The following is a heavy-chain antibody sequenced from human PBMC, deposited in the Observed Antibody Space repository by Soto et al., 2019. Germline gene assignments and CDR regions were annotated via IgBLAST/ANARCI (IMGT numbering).Heavy chain of an antibody. CDR2: IYYSGST. J-gene: IGHJ6*03. CDR1: GGSISSYY. D-gene: IGHD3-10*01. Sequence: SQTLSLTCTVSGGSISSYYWSWIRQPPGKGLEWIGYIYYSGSTNYNPSLKSRVTISVDTSKNQFSLKLSSVTAADTAVYYCASERIEYYYGSGSYFKGPYYYMDVWGKGTTVTVSS. CDR3: ASERIEYYYGSGSYFKGPYYYMDV. V-gene: IGHV4-59*08.